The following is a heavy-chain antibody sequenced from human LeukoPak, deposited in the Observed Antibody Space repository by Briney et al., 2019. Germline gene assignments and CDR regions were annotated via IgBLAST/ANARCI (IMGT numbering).Heavy chain of an antibody. CDR1: GFTFSSYE. CDR3: AKRLSFGVAIGDFDY. V-gene: IGHV3-23*01. CDR2: ISGSGDST. J-gene: IGHJ4*02. Sequence: GGSLRLSCAASGFTFSSYEMTWVRQAPGKGLEWVSAISGSGDSTYYADSVKGRFTISRDSSMETLYLQMNSLRAEDTATYFCAKRLSFGVAIGDFDYWGQGTLVTVSS. D-gene: IGHD3-3*01.